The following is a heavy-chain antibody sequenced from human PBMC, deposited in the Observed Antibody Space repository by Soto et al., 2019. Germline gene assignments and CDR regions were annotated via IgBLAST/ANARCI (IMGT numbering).Heavy chain of an antibody. V-gene: IGHV4-34*01. CDR1: GGSFSGYY. J-gene: IGHJ4*02. CDR3: ARRSRPRHPKYYFDY. CDR2: INHSGST. Sequence: PSETLSLTCAVYGGSFSGYYWSWIRQPPGKGLEWIGEINHSGSTNYNPSLKSRVTISVDTSKNQFSLKLSSVTAADTAVYYCARRSRPRHPKYYFDYWGQGTLVTVSS.